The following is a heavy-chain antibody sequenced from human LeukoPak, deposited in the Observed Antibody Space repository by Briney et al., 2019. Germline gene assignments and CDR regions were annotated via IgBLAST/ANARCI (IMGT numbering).Heavy chain of an antibody. CDR1: GFTFSSYW. CDR2: ISGSGGST. V-gene: IGHV3-23*01. J-gene: IGHJ4*02. D-gene: IGHD6-19*01. CDR3: AKGGKGVAGTSGYFDY. Sequence: PGGSLRLSCAASGFTFSSYWMSWVGQAPGKGLEWVSAISGSGGSTYYADSVKGRFTISRDNSKNTLYLQMNSLRAEDTAVYYCAKGGKGVAGTSGYFDYWGQGTLVTVSS.